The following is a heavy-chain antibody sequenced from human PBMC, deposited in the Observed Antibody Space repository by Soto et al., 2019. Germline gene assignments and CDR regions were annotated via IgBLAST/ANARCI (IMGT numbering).Heavy chain of an antibody. CDR3: AAHFGYGSGWYVAFDI. Sequence: VASVKVSCKASGYTFTSYGISWVRQAPGQGLEWMGWISAYNGNTNYAQKLQGRVTMTTDTSTSTAYMELRSLRSDDTAVYYCAAHFGYGSGWYVAFDIWGQGTMVTVSS. V-gene: IGHV1-18*01. D-gene: IGHD6-19*01. J-gene: IGHJ3*02. CDR2: ISAYNGNT. CDR1: GYTFTSYG.